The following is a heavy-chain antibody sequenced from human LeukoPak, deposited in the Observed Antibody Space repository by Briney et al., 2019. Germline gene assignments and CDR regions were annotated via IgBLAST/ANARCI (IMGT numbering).Heavy chain of an antibody. CDR2: IYYSGST. CDR1: GVSISSGGYY. D-gene: IGHD3-3*01. CDR3: ARGTVSGPDYYYYYMDV. Sequence: SSQTLSLTCTVSGVSISSGGYYWRWIRQHPGKGLEWIGYIYYSGSTYYNPSLKSRVTISVDTSKNQFSLKLSSVTAADTAVYYCARGTVSGPDYYYYYMDVWGKGTTVTVSS. V-gene: IGHV4-31*03. J-gene: IGHJ6*03.